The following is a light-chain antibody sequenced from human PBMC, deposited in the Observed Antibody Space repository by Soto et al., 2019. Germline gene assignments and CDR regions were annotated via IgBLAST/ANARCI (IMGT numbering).Light chain of an antibody. Sequence: EIVMTPSPATLSVYPGERATLSCRASQSVSSNLAWYQQKPGQAPRLLIYGASTRATGIPARFSGSGSGTEFTLTISSLQSEDFAVYYCQQYNNWPSITFGQGTRLEIK. V-gene: IGKV3-15*01. CDR2: GAS. J-gene: IGKJ5*01. CDR1: QSVSSN. CDR3: QQYNNWPSIT.